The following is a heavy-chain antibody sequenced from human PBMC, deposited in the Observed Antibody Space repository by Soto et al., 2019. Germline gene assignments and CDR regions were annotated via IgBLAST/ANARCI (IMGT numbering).Heavy chain of an antibody. CDR2: IYIDDT. D-gene: IGHD1-1*01. V-gene: IGHV1-18*01. CDR1: GYTFSNYG. J-gene: IGHJ4*02. CDR3: ARDRDWNLDY. Sequence: QVQLVQSGAEVKKPGASVKVSCKASGYTFSNYGFRWLRQAPGQGLEWMGWIYIDDTKYAQNLQGRVTMTTDTSTSTIYMELRSLTSDDTAVYYCARDRDWNLDYWGQGTLVTVSS.